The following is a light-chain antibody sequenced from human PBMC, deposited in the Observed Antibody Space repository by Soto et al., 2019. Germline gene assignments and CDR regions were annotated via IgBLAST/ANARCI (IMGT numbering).Light chain of an antibody. CDR2: AAS. J-gene: IGKJ4*01. CDR3: QQSYSTLT. Sequence: DIQMTQSPSSLSASVGDRVTITCLASQSISSYLNWYQQKPGKAPKLLIYAASSLQSGVPSRFSGSGSGTDFTLTISSLQPEDFATYYCQQSYSTLTFGGGTKVDI. V-gene: IGKV1-39*01. CDR1: QSISSY.